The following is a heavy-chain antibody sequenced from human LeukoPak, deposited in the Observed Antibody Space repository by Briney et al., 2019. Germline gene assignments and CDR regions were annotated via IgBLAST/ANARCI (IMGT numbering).Heavy chain of an antibody. CDR1: GYTFTSYY. CDR3: ARERKTFDY. V-gene: IGHV1-46*01. Sequence: ASVKVSCKASGYTFTSYYMHWVRQAPGQGLEWMGIISPSGGSTRHAQKFQGRVTMTRDTSTSTVYMELSSLRSEDTAVYYCARERKTFDYWGQGTLVTVSS. CDR2: ISPSGGST. J-gene: IGHJ4*02.